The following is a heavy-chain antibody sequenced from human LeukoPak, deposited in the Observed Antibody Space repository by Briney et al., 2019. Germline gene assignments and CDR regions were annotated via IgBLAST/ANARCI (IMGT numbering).Heavy chain of an antibody. CDR2: IYYSGST. J-gene: IGHJ6*03. Sequence: SETLSLTCTVSGGSISSSSYYWGWIRQPPGKGLEWIGSIYYSGSTYYNPSLKSRVTISVDTSKNQFSLKLSSVTAADTAVYYCARRTHLRVVIRVSYYMDVWGKGTTVTISS. CDR1: GGSISSSSYY. D-gene: IGHD3-3*01. CDR3: ARRTHLRVVIRVSYYMDV. V-gene: IGHV4-39*07.